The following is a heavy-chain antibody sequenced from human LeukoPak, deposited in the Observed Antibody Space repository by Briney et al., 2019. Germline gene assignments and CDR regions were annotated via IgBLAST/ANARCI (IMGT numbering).Heavy chain of an antibody. Sequence: GGSLRLSCAASGFTFSSYAMHWVRQAPGKGLEWVAVISYDGSNKYYAVSVKGRFTISRDNSKNTLYLQMNSLRAEDTAVYYCARNSNTMVRGEDWFDPWGQGTLVTVSS. D-gene: IGHD3-10*01. CDR1: GFTFSSYA. J-gene: IGHJ5*02. CDR2: ISYDGSNK. CDR3: ARNSNTMVRGEDWFDP. V-gene: IGHV3-30-3*01.